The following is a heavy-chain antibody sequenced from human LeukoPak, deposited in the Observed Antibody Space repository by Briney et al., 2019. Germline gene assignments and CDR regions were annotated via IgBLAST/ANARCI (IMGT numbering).Heavy chain of an antibody. CDR2: IYPGDSDT. CDR1: GYRFTSYW. D-gene: IGHD6-13*01. Sequence: GESLQISCKGSGYRFTSYWIGWVRQMPGKGLEWMGIIYPGDSDTRYSPSFQGQVTISADKSISTAYLQWSSLKASDTAMYYCARHGTGYSSSWVIGYWGQGTLVTVSS. J-gene: IGHJ4*02. V-gene: IGHV5-51*01. CDR3: ARHGTGYSSSWVIGY.